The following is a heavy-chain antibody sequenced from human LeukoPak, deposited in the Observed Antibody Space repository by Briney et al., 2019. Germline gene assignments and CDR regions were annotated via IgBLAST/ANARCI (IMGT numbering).Heavy chain of an antibody. CDR1: GFTFSNYA. V-gene: IGHV3-23*01. D-gene: IGHD6-6*01. CDR2: ISLTGGST. CDR3: VRRGSYSDY. Sequence: GGSLRLSCAASGFTFSNYAMSWVRQAPGKGLEWVSIISLTGGSTYYADSVKGRFTISRDNSKNTLYLHINSLRAEDTARYYCVRRGSYSDYWGQGTLVAVSS. J-gene: IGHJ4*02.